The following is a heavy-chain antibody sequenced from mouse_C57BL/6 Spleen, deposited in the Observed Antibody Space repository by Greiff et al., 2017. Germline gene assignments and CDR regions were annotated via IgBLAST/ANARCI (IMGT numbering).Heavy chain of an antibody. CDR2: IDPETGGT. V-gene: IGHV1-15*01. CDR3: TILYGNYVGYFDY. D-gene: IGHD2-1*01. CDR1: GYTFTDYE. Sequence: QVQLQQSGAELVRPGASVTLSCKASGYTFTDYEMHWVKQTPVHGLEWIGAIDPETGGTAYNQKFKGKAILTADKSSSTAYMVLRSLTSEDSAVYYCTILYGNYVGYFDYWGQGTTLTVSS. J-gene: IGHJ2*01.